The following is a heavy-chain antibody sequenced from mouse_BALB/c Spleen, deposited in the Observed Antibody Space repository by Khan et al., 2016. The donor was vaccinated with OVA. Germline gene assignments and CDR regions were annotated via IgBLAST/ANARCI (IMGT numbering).Heavy chain of an antibody. CDR1: GFTFSTYG. CDR3: IRLAYYYDSEGFAY. V-gene: IGHV5-6*01. CDR2: VSTGGSYT. J-gene: IGHJ3*01. D-gene: IGHD1-1*01. Sequence: EVELVESGGDLVKPGGSLKLSCAASGFTFSTYGMSWVRQAPDKRLEWVATVSTGGSYTYYPDSVKGRFTISRDKAKNTLYLQMSGLRSEDTAMFYCIRLAYYYDSEGFAYWGQGTLVTVSA.